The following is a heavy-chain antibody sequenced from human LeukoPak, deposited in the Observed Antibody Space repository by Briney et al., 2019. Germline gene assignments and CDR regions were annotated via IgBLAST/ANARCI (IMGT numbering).Heavy chain of an antibody. J-gene: IGHJ5*02. Sequence: GGSLRLSCAASGFTFSSYAMSWVRHAPGKGLEWVSTHNSNGGTTYYADSVKGRFTISRDNSKNTMHLQMNSLRAEDTAVYYCAKRRVDIVVVPAGWTGWFDTWGQGTLVTVSS. D-gene: IGHD2-2*03. CDR2: HNSNGGTT. CDR1: GFTFSSYA. CDR3: AKRRVDIVVVPAGWTGWFDT. V-gene: IGHV3-23*01.